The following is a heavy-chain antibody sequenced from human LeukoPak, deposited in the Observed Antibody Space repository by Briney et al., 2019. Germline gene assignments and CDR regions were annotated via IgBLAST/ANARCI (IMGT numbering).Heavy chain of an antibody. D-gene: IGHD1-1*01. J-gene: IGHJ6*02. Sequence: SETLSLTCTVSGGSISSYYWSWIRQPPGKGLEWIGYIYYSGSTNYNPSLKSRVTISVDTSKNQFSLKLSSVTAADTAVYYCARDTAVQYYYYGMDVWGQGTTVTVSS. V-gene: IGHV4-59*01. CDR3: ARDTAVQYYYYGMDV. CDR2: IYYSGST. CDR1: GGSISSYY.